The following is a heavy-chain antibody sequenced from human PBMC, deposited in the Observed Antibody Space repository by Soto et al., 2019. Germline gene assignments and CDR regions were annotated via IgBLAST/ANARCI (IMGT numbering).Heavy chain of an antibody. CDR3: AKDITFDTSPYNC. J-gene: IGHJ4*02. D-gene: IGHD3-22*01. CDR1: GFTFSTYG. V-gene: IGHV3-23*01. Sequence: EVQLLESGGGLVQPGGSLRLSCTASGFTFSTYGMSWVRQAPGKGLEWVSSVSGDGTTTYYIDSVKGRFTISRNNARNPLSLQRNSLRTEHTAIYYCAKDITFDTSPYNCWGQGILVAVSS. CDR2: VSGDGTTT.